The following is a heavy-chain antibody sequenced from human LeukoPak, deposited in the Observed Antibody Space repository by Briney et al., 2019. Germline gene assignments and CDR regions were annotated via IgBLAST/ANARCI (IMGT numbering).Heavy chain of an antibody. CDR1: GFTFSSYG. CDR3: AKGSAELRFLEWLFPATPLLGY. D-gene: IGHD3-3*01. CDR2: IRYDGSNK. V-gene: IGHV3-30*02. Sequence: GGSLRLSCAASGFTFSSYGMHWVRQAPAQGLEWVAFIRYDGSNKYYADSVKGRFTISRDNSKNTLYLRMNSLRAEDTAVYYCAKGSAELRFLEWLFPATPLLGYWGQGTLVTVSS. J-gene: IGHJ4*02.